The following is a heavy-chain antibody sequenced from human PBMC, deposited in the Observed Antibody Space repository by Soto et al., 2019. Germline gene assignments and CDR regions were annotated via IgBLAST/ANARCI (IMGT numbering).Heavy chain of an antibody. CDR3: AKVSASGSGTYTKRNFYYHYYGMDV. D-gene: IGHD3-10*01. CDR2: INGGGSST. CDR1: GFTFSSYA. Sequence: VQLLESGGGLAQPGGSLRLSCAASGFTFSSYAMHWVRQAPGKGLEWVSTINGGGSSTYYADSVKGRFTISRGNSKNTLYLQMNSLRADDTAVYYCAKVSASGSGTYTKRNFYYHYYGMDVWGQGTTVTVSS. V-gene: IGHV3-23*01. J-gene: IGHJ6*02.